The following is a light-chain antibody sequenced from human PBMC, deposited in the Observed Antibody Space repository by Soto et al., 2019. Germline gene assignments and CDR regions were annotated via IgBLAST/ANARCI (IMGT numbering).Light chain of an antibody. CDR1: QMIYTW. CDR2: EAS. CDR3: QQYSTLWT. J-gene: IGKJ1*01. V-gene: IGKV1-5*03. Sequence: DIQMTQSPSTLSASVGDRVTITCRASQMIYTWLAWYQQKPGKAPKLLIYEASSLDVGVPSRFSGSGSGTEFTLTISSLQLEDFATYYCQQYSTLWTFGQGTKVDIK.